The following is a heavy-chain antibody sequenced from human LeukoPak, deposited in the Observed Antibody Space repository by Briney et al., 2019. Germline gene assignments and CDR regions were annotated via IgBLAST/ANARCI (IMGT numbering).Heavy chain of an antibody. CDR3: ARAGGDSSSWYGGVY. D-gene: IGHD6-13*01. Sequence: PGGSLRLSCAASGFTFSSYWMSWVRQAPGKGLEWVANIKQDGSEKYYVDSVKGRFTISRDNAKNSLYLQMNSLRAEDTAVYYCARAGGDSSSWYGGVYWGQGTLVTVSS. V-gene: IGHV3-7*01. J-gene: IGHJ4*02. CDR2: IKQDGSEK. CDR1: GFTFSSYW.